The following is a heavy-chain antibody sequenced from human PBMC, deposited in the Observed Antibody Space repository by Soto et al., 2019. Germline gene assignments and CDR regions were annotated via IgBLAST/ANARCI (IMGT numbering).Heavy chain of an antibody. CDR3: VKAVGPTAPSSRIFDY. V-gene: IGHV3-23*01. CDR2: ISGDGGSI. J-gene: IGHJ4*02. CDR1: GFTFSNCA. D-gene: IGHD1-26*01. Sequence: SESGGGFVQPGGSLRLSCAASGFTFSNCAMSWVRQAPGKGLEWVSIISGDGGSIYYADSVEGRFTISRDNSKNTLNLQMSSLRAGDTAVYYCVKAVGPTAPSSRIFDYWGLGTLVTVSS.